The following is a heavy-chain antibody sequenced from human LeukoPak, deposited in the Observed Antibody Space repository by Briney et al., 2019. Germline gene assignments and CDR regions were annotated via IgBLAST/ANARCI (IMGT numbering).Heavy chain of an antibody. D-gene: IGHD4-23*01. CDR1: GYTFTGYY. CDR3: ARQGGNSLNFDY. Sequence: ASVKVSCKASGYTFTGYYIHWVRQAPGQGLEWMGWINPNSGDTSHAQRFQDRVTMTRDMSTSTAYMDLSMLTSDETALYYCARQGGNSLNFDYWGQGTLVTVSS. J-gene: IGHJ4*02. V-gene: IGHV1-2*02. CDR2: INPNSGDT.